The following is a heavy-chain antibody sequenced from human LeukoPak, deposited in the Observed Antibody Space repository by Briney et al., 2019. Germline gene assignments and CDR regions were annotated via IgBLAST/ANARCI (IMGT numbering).Heavy chain of an antibody. CDR3: AREGHSRFDY. D-gene: IGHD6-13*01. Sequence: SETLSLTCTISGGSINTYYWSWIRQPAGKGLEWIGRIYTSGSTNYNPSLKSRVTMSVDTSKNQFSLRLSSVTAADTAVYYCAREGHSRFDYWGQGTLVIVSS. CDR2: IYTSGST. CDR1: GGSINTYY. V-gene: IGHV4-4*07. J-gene: IGHJ4*02.